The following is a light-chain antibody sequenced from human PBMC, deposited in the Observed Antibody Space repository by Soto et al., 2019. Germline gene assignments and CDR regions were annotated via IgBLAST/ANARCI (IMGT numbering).Light chain of an antibody. V-gene: IGLV2-14*01. CDR3: SSYTSSSTFWV. CDR2: DVS. CDR1: SSDVGGYNY. J-gene: IGLJ3*02. Sequence: QSVLTQPASVSGSPGQSITISCTGTSSDVGGYNYVSWYQQHPGKAPKLMIYDVSNRPSGVSNRFSGSKSGNTASLTISGLQAEDEADYYCSSYTSSSTFWVFGGGPMLTVL.